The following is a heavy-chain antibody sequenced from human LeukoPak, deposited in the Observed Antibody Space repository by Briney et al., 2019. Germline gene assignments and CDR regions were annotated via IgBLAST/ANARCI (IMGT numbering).Heavy chain of an antibody. D-gene: IGHD3-10*01. CDR3: ARGTANMVRGVIYFDY. J-gene: IGHJ4*02. CDR1: GGSISSGDYY. V-gene: IGHV4-30-4*01. Sequence: SQTLSLTCAGSGGSISSGDYYWSWIRPPPGKGLEWIGYIYYSGSTYYNPSLKSRVTISVGTSKNQFSLKLSSVTAADTAVYYCARGTANMVRGVIYFDYWGQGTLVTVSS. CDR2: IYYSGST.